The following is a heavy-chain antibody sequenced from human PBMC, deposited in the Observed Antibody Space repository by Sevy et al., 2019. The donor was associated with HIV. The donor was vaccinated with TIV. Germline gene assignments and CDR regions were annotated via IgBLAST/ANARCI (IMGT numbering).Heavy chain of an antibody. CDR3: VRDGGCSSSSCLLYFDY. CDR2: ISSSSNYI. J-gene: IGHJ4*02. CDR1: GFTFSKYP. D-gene: IGHD2-15*01. Sequence: GGSLRLSCVVSGFTFSKYPMNWVRQAPGKGLEWVSSISSSSNYIYYGDSVKGRFTSSRDNAKNSLYLQMNSLRADDTAVYDCVRDGGCSSSSCLLYFDYWGQGILVTVSS. V-gene: IGHV3-21*01.